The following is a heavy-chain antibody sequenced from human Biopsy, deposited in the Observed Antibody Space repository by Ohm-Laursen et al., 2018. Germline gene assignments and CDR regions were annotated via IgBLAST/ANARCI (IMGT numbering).Heavy chain of an antibody. J-gene: IGHJ5*02. D-gene: IGHD6-6*01. Sequence: SVKVSCKASGYSFSTYDVNWVRQARGQGLEWMGWMIPSSGKTGYAQRFQGRVTLTMNTSISTAYMELSGLRSEDTAVYFGARGYSRRVSIFEASIYWFDTWGQGTLVTVSS. CDR3: ARGYSRRVSIFEASIYWFDT. V-gene: IGHV1-8*01. CDR2: MIPSSGKT. CDR1: GYSFSTYD.